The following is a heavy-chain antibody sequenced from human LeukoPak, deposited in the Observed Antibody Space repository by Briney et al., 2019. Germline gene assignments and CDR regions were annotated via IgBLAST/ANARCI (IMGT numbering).Heavy chain of an antibody. D-gene: IGHD2-2*01. CDR2: ISSSSSYI. Sequence: GGSLRLSCAASGFTFSSCSMNWVRQAPGKGLEWVSSISSSSSYIYYADSVKGRFTISRDNAKNSLYLQMNSLRAEDTAVYYCAREGGARYCSSTSCHDYWGQGTLVTVSS. V-gene: IGHV3-21*01. J-gene: IGHJ4*02. CDR3: AREGGARYCSSTSCHDY. CDR1: GFTFSSCS.